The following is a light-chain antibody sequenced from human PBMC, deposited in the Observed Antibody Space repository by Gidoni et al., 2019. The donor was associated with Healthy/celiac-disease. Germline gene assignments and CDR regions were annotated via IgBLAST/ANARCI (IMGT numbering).Light chain of an antibody. CDR2: AAS. Sequence: DIQMTQSPSSLSASVGDRVTITCRASQGISNSLAWYQQKPGKAPKLLLYAASRLESGVPSRFSGSGSGTDYTLTISSLQPEDFATYYCQQYYSTLGTFXPXTKVDIK. CDR1: QGISNS. CDR3: QQYYSTLGT. J-gene: IGKJ3*01. V-gene: IGKV1-NL1*01.